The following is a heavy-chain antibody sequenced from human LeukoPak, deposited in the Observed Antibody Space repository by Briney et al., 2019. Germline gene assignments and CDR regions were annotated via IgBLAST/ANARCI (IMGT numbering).Heavy chain of an antibody. CDR3: AREDDGSNAGL. J-gene: IGHJ4*02. V-gene: IGHV4-59*01. Sequence: ETLSLTCTVSGGSISSYYWRWIRQPPGKGLEWIGYIYYSGSTNYNSSLKSRVTISVDTSKNQFSLKLSSVTAADTAVYYCAREDDGSNAGLWGQGILVTVSS. CDR2: IYYSGST. D-gene: IGHD4-23*01. CDR1: GGSISSYY.